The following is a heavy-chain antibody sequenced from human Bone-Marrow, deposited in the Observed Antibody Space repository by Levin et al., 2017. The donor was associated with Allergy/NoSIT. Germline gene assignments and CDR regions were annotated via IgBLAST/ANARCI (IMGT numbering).Heavy chain of an antibody. Sequence: SETLSLTCAVSGGSFSGYFWTWIRQPPGKGLEWIGEINHRGGASYNPSLKSRVPISIDTSKNQFSLRLSSVTAADTALYYCARPVSRGGFCSSTSCSNYFDPWGQGTLVTVSS. J-gene: IGHJ5*02. V-gene: IGHV4-34*01. D-gene: IGHD2-2*01. CDR3: ARPVSRGGFCSSTSCSNYFDP. CDR1: GGSFSGYF. CDR2: INHRGGA.